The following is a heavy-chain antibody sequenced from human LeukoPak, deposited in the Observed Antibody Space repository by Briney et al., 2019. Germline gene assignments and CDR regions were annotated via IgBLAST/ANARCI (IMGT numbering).Heavy chain of an antibody. CDR1: GFTFSSYW. J-gene: IGHJ4*02. V-gene: IGHV3-7*01. CDR2: IKQDGSEK. D-gene: IGHD6-19*01. CDR3: ARGDQQWLDRSLDY. Sequence: GGSLRLSCAASGFTFSSYWVSWVRQAPGKGLEWVANIKQDGSEKYYVDSVKGRFTISRDNAKNSLYLQMNSLRAEDTAVYYCARGDQQWLDRSLDYWGQGTLVTVSS.